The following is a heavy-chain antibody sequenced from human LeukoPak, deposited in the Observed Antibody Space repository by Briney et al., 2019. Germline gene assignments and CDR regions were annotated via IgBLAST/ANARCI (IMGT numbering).Heavy chain of an antibody. CDR3: AREPIYDSSGYSSYYFDY. CDR1: GGTFSSYA. V-gene: IGHV1-69*04. D-gene: IGHD3-22*01. J-gene: IGHJ4*02. Sequence: ASVKVSCKASGGTFSSYAISWVRQAPGQGLEWMGRIIPILGIANYAQKFQGRVTITADKSTSTAYMELSSLRSEDTAVYYCAREPIYDSSGYSSYYFDYWGQGTLVTVSS. CDR2: IIPILGIA.